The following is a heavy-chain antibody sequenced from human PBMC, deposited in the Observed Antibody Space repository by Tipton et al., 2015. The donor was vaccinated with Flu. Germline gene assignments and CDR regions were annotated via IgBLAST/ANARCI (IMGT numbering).Heavy chain of an antibody. Sequence: TLSLTCTISGDSISSRYYWGWIRQPPGMGLEWIGEITHSGGTNYNPSLESRVTISVDTSKNQFSLKLTSVTAADTAVYYCARAFYADSSGYYSRWGQGTLVTVSS. CDR3: ARAFYADSSGYYSR. CDR2: ITHSGGT. J-gene: IGHJ4*02. V-gene: IGHV4-38-2*02. CDR1: GDSISSRYY. D-gene: IGHD3-22*01.